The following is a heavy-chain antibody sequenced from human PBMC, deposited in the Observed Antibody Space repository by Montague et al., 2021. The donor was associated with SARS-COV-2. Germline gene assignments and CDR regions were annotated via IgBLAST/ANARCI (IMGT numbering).Heavy chain of an antibody. CDR1: DGSITNYY. J-gene: IGHJ6*02. CDR2: ISYSGST. D-gene: IGHD2-15*01. V-gene: IGHV4-59*01. Sequence: SETLSLTCSVSDGSITNYYWSWIRQPPGKGLEWIGDISYSGSTIYNPSLKSRVTISVDTSKNQFSLKLRSVTAADTAVYHCARGGGRSVDNYYYGMDVWGQGTTVTVSS. CDR3: ARGGGRSVDNYYYGMDV.